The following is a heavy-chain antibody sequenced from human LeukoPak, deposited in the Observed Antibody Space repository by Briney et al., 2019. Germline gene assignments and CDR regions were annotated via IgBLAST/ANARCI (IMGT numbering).Heavy chain of an antibody. D-gene: IGHD3-10*01. CDR2: INHSGST. CDR1: GGSISSSNW. CDR3: ARWMVRGRPQYYYYYYGMDV. Sequence: PSGTLSLTCAVSGGSISSSNWWSWVRQPPGKGLEWIGEINHSGSTNYNPSLKSRVTISVDTSKNQFSLKLSSVTAADTAVYYCARWMVRGRPQYYYYYYGMDVWGQGTTVTVSS. J-gene: IGHJ6*02. V-gene: IGHV4-4*02.